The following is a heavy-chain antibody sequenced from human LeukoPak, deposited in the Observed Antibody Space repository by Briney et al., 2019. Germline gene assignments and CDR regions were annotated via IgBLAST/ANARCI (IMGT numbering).Heavy chain of an antibody. J-gene: IGHJ4*02. Sequence: SETLSLTCTVSGGSISNSSSYWGWIRQPPGKGLEWIGSIYYSGSTYYNPSLKSRVTMSVDTSKNQFSLKLTSVTAADTAVYYCARDSVRGFDYWGQGTLVTVSS. CDR2: IYYSGST. CDR3: ARDSVRGFDY. V-gene: IGHV4-39*07. D-gene: IGHD3-10*01. CDR1: GGSISNSSSY.